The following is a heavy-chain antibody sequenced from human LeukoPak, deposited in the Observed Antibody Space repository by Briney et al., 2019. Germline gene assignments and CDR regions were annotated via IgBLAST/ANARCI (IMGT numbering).Heavy chain of an antibody. D-gene: IGHD3-22*01. CDR2: VSGSGGGT. V-gene: IGHV3-23*01. Sequence: GGSLRLSCAASGFSFSNYAMSWVRQAPGKGLEWVSYVSGSGGGTYYADSVKGRFTISRDNSKNSLYLQMNSLRAEDTAVYYCAKGGVVTQQDAFDIWGQGTMVTVSS. CDR3: AKGGVVTQQDAFDI. CDR1: GFSFSNYA. J-gene: IGHJ3*02.